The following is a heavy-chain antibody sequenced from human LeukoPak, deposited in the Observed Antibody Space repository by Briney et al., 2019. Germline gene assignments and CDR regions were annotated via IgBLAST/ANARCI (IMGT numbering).Heavy chain of an antibody. V-gene: IGHV1-69*05. CDR1: GGTFSSYA. CDR3: ARENDSSGYTNTFDY. J-gene: IGHJ4*02. D-gene: IGHD3-22*01. Sequence: ASVKVSCKASGGTFSSYAISWVRQAPGEGLEWMGRIIPIFGTANYAQKFQGRVTITTDESTSTAYMELSSLRSEDTAVYYCARENDSSGYTNTFDYWGQGTLVTVSS. CDR2: IIPIFGTA.